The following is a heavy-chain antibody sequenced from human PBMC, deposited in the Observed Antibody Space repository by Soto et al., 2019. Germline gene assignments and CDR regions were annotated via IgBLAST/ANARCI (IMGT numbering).Heavy chain of an antibody. CDR1: GYTFTSYY. CDR2: INPSGGST. D-gene: IGHD2-15*01. Sequence: ASVKVSCKASGYTFTSYYMHWVRQAPGQGLEWMGIINPSGGSTSYADSVKGRFTISRDNSKNTLYLQMNSLRAEDTAVYYCARGYCSGGSCYPYYFDYWGQGTLVTVSS. V-gene: IGHV1-46*04. J-gene: IGHJ4*02. CDR3: ARGYCSGGSCYPYYFDY.